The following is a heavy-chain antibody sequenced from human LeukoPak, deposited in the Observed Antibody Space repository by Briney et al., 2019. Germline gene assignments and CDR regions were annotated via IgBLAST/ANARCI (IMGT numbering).Heavy chain of an antibody. V-gene: IGHV3-30-3*01. CDR1: GFTFSSYA. Sequence: GGSLRLSCAASGFTFSSYAMHWVRQAPGKGLEWVAVVSYDGSNKYYADSVKGRFTISRDNSKNTLYLQMNSLRAEDTAVYYWARDRGTRCYCYYGRDVWGQGARVSVS. D-gene: IGHD2-2*01. J-gene: IGHJ6*02. CDR3: ARDRGTRCYCYYGRDV. CDR2: VSYDGSNK.